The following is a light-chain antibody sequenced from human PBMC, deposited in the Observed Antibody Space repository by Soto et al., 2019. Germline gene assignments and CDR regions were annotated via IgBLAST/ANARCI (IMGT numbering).Light chain of an antibody. CDR3: QSYDDSLSVHYV. V-gene: IGLV1-40*01. J-gene: IGLJ1*01. CDR1: SSNIGSTYD. Sequence: QSVLTQSPSVSGAPGQRVTISCTGSSSNIGSTYDVQWYQQLPGTAPKLLIHGNTDRPSGVPDRFSGSKSGTSASLAITGLQADDEADYCCQSYDDSLSVHYVFGTGTKLTVL. CDR2: GNT.